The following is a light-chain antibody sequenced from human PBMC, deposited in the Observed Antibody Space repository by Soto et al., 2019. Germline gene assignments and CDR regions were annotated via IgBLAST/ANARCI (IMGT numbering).Light chain of an antibody. CDR3: QECGSSPLT. V-gene: IGKV3-20*01. Sequence: EIGLTQSPGTLSLSPGERATLSCRASQSVSSYYLACYQQKPGQAPRLLIYAASSRATGIPDRFSARGSGTDFTLSISALEPEAFAEYYCQECGSSPLTFGQGTKVDIK. J-gene: IGKJ1*01. CDR2: AAS. CDR1: QSVSSYY.